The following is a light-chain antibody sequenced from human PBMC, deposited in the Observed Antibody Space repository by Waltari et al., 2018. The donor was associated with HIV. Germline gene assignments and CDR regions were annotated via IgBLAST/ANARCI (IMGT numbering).Light chain of an antibody. Sequence: SYELTQTPSVSVSPGQTARISCSRGALPKNYSSWYGQKPGHAPVLIIYKDMERPSGIPGRMSGYKSGTGVTLTISAVQEEDEGDYYCQSTDHDGTWVFGGGTKLTVL. CDR3: QSTDHDGTWV. CDR1: ALPKNY. CDR2: KDM. V-gene: IGLV3-25*03. J-gene: IGLJ3*02.